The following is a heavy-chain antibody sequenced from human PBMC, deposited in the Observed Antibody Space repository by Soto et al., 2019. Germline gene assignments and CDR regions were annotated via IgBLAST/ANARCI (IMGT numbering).Heavy chain of an antibody. D-gene: IGHD4-4*01. J-gene: IGHJ5*02. CDR2: ISAYNGNT. Sequence: ASVKVSCQASGYTFTSYGISWVRQAPGQGLEWMGWISAYNGNTNYAQKLQGRVTMTTDTSTSTAYMELRSLRSDDTAVYYCARARRVYSNPTPWGQGTLVTVSS. CDR3: ARARRVYSNPTP. CDR1: GYTFTSYG. V-gene: IGHV1-18*01.